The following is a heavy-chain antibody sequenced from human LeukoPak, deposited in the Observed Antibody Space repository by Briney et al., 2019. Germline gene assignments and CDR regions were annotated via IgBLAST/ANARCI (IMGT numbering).Heavy chain of an antibody. D-gene: IGHD2-2*02. V-gene: IGHV3-23*01. CDR2: ISGSGGST. CDR3: AKVSCSSTSCYSFILVGYYYYYGMDV. CDR1: GFTFSSYA. Sequence: PGGSLRLSCAASGFTFSSYAMSWVRQAPGKGLEWVSAISGSGGSTYYADSVKGRFTLSRDNSKNTLYLQMNSLRAEDTAVYYCAKVSCSSTSCYSFILVGYYYYYGMDVWGQGTTVTVSS. J-gene: IGHJ6*02.